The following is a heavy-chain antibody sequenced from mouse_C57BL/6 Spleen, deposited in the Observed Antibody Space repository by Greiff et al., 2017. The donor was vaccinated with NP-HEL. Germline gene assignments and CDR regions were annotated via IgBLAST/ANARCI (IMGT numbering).Heavy chain of an antibody. CDR1: GYAFSSSW. Sequence: VQLQQSGPELVKPGASVKISCKASGYAFSSSWMNWVKQRPGKGLEWIGWIYPGDGATNYNGKFKGKATLTADKSSSTAYMQLSILTSGDSAVYFCAREEARQGDFDYWGQGTTLTVSS. CDR2: IYPGDGAT. J-gene: IGHJ2*01. CDR3: AREEARQGDFDY. V-gene: IGHV1-82*01. D-gene: IGHD3-2*01.